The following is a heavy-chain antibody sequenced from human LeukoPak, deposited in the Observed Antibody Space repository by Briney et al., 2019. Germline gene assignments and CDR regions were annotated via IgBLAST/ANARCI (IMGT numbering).Heavy chain of an antibody. Sequence: GGSLRLSCAACGFTFSDHYMDWVRQAPGKGLEWVGRTRNKANSYTTEYAASVKGRFTISRDDSKNSLYLQMNSLKTEDTAVYYCARDSTLWYFDLWGRGTLVTVSS. CDR3: ARDSTLWYFDL. CDR1: GFTFSDHY. D-gene: IGHD2/OR15-2a*01. CDR2: TRNKANSYTT. V-gene: IGHV3-72*01. J-gene: IGHJ2*01.